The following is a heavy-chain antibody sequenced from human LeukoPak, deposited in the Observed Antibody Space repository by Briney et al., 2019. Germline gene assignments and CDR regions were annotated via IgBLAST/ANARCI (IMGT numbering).Heavy chain of an antibody. CDR1: GDSFSGYY. V-gene: IGHV4-34*01. D-gene: IGHD1-26*01. J-gene: IGHJ4*02. Sequence: SETLSLTCAVYGDSFSGYYWSWIRQPPGKGLEWIAEINHRGTTHYNPSLKSRVNVSADTSKNQFSLHLDSVTAADTAVYYCARSWAGMYYPFYYFDYWGQGTLVSVSS. CDR3: ARSWAGMYYPFYYFDY. CDR2: INHRGTT.